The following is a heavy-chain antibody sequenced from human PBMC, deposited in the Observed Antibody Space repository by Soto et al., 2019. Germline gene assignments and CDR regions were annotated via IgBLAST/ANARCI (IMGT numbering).Heavy chain of an antibody. CDR1: GFTFSSYG. J-gene: IGHJ4*02. V-gene: IGHV3-30*18. D-gene: IGHD5-12*01. Sequence: GGSLRLSCAASGFTFSSYGMHWVRQAPGKGLEWVAVISYDGSNKYYADSVKGRFTISRDNSKNTLYLQMNSLRAEDTAVYYCAKVGAGRIVATIDALLGYWGQGTLVTSP. CDR3: AKVGAGRIVATIDALLGY. CDR2: ISYDGSNK.